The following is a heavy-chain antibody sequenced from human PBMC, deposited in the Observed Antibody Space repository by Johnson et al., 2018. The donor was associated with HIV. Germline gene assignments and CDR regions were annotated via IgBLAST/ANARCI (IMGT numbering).Heavy chain of an antibody. D-gene: IGHD3-22*01. V-gene: IGHV3-30-3*01. CDR3: ARERNMIVVDDDAFDI. CDR1: GFTFSSYA. CDR2: ISYDGSNK. J-gene: IGHJ3*02. Sequence: QMLLVESGGGVVQPGRSLRLSCAASGFTFSSYAMHWVRQAPGKGLEWVAVISYDGSNKYYADSVKDRFTISRDNSKNTLYLQMNSLRAEDTAVYYCARERNMIVVDDDAFDIWGQGTMVTVSS.